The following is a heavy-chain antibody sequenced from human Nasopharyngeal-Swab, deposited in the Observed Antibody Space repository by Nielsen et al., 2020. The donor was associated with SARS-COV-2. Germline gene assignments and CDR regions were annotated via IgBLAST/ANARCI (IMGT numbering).Heavy chain of an antibody. Sequence: GGSLRLPCAASGFTFSDSPIHWARQAPGEGLEWVARIRRKGNNYATAYSASVTGRFIIFRDDPTNTVYLQMNSLKTEDTAMYYCTRCGGGCYSGRDYWGQGTLVTVSS. CDR2: IRRKGNNYAT. J-gene: IGHJ4*02. CDR1: GFTFSDSP. V-gene: IGHV3-73*01. D-gene: IGHD2-15*01. CDR3: TRCGGGCYSGRDY.